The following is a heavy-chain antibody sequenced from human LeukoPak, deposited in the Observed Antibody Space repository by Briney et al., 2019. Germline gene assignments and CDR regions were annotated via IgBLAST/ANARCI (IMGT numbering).Heavy chain of an antibody. CDR3: ASSIYYDFWSGYSNWFDP. V-gene: IGHV1-69*02. Sequence: SVKVSCKASGGTFSSYTISWVRQAPGQGLEWMGRIIPILGIANYAQKFQGRVTITADKSTSTAYMELSSLRSEDTAVYYCASSIYYDFWSGYSNWFDPWGQGTLDTVSS. CDR2: IIPILGIA. D-gene: IGHD3-3*01. J-gene: IGHJ5*02. CDR1: GGTFSSYT.